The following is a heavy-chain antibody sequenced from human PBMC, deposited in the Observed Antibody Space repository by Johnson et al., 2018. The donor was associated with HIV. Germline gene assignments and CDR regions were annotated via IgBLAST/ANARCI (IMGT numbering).Heavy chain of an antibody. D-gene: IGHD3-22*01. CDR2: MWYDGSNK. CDR1: GFTFSTYG. Sequence: VQLVESGGGVVQPGRSLRLSCAASGFTFSTYGMHWVRQAPGKGLEWVAVMWYDGSNKYYADSVKGRFTISRDNSKNTLYLQMNSLRAEDTAVYYCAIVAMIVDAFDIWGQGTMVTVSS. CDR3: AIVAMIVDAFDI. V-gene: IGHV3-33*01. J-gene: IGHJ3*02.